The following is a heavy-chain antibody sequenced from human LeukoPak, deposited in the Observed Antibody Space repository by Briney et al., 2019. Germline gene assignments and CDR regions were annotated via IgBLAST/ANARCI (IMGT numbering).Heavy chain of an antibody. V-gene: IGHV4-39*01. D-gene: IGHD3-22*01. CDR3: ARTVRITMIVVVIRGGDYHYYMDV. J-gene: IGHJ6*03. CDR1: GGSISSSTYY. Sequence: SETLSLTCTVSGGSISSSTYYWGWIRQPPGKGLEWIGNIYYSGNTYYNPSLKSRVTISVDTSKNQFSLKLSSVTAADTAVYYCARTVRITMIVVVIRGGDYHYYMDVWGKGTTVTVSS. CDR2: IYYSGNT.